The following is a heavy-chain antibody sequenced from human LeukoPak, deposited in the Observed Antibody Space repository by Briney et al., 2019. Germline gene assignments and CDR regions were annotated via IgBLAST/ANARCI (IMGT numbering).Heavy chain of an antibody. CDR3: ARVGSIAAAGTPDY. CDR1: GFTFSSYS. D-gene: IGHD6-13*01. Sequence: PGGSLRLSCAASGFTFSSYSMSWVRQAPGKGLEWVSSITSRSSHIYYADSVKGRFTISRDNAKNSLSLQVNSLRADDTAVYYCARVGSIAAAGTPDYWGQGTLVTVSS. V-gene: IGHV3-21*01. CDR2: ITSRSSHI. J-gene: IGHJ4*02.